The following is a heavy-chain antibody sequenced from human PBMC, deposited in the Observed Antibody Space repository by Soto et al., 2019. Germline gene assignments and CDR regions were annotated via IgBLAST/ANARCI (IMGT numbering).Heavy chain of an antibody. D-gene: IGHD3-10*01. CDR2: ISWDGGST. V-gene: IGHV3-43*01. Sequence: GGSLRLSCAASGFTFDDYTMHWVRQAPGKGLEWVSLISWDGGSTYYADSVKGRFTISRDNSKNTLYLQMNRLRADDTAVYYCARDAISMVRGTNNWFDPWGQGTLVTVSS. CDR3: ARDAISMVRGTNNWFDP. J-gene: IGHJ5*02. CDR1: GFTFDDYT.